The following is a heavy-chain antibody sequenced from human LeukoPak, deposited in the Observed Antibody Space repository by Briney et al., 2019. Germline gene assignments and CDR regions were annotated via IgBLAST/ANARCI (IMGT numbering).Heavy chain of an antibody. J-gene: IGHJ3*02. Sequence: SETLSLTCTVSGGSINNYYWGWIRQPAGKGLEWIGRIYTRGSTNYNPSLKSRVTMSVDTSKNQFSLKLSSVTAADTAVYYCARGRYCSADICSGGDAFDIWGQGTVVSVSS. CDR2: IYTRGST. D-gene: IGHD2-15*01. CDR1: GGSINNYY. V-gene: IGHV4-4*07. CDR3: ARGRYCSADICSGGDAFDI.